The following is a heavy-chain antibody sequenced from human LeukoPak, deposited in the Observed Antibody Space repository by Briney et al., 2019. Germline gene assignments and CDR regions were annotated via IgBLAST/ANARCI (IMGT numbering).Heavy chain of an antibody. Sequence: GGSLRLSCAASGFTFSGYAMHWVRQAPGKGLEWVAVISYDGSNKYYADSVKGRFTISRGNSKNTLYLQMNSLRAEDTAVYYCARENPFILDYWGQGTLVTVSS. CDR1: GFTFSGYA. J-gene: IGHJ4*02. CDR2: ISYDGSNK. CDR3: ARENPFILDY. V-gene: IGHV3-30-3*01.